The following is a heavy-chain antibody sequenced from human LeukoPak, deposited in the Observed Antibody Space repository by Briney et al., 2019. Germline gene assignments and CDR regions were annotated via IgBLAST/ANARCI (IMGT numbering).Heavy chain of an antibody. D-gene: IGHD3-22*01. V-gene: IGHV4-61*01. Sequence: PSETLSLTCTVSGGSVSSGSYYWSWIRQPPGKGLEWIGYIYYSGSTNYNPSLKSRVTISVDTSKNQFSLKLSSVTAADTAVYYCARAVGYYDSSGYGAFDIWGQGTMVTVSS. CDR1: GGSVSSGSYY. J-gene: IGHJ3*02. CDR3: ARAVGYYDSSGYGAFDI. CDR2: IYYSGST.